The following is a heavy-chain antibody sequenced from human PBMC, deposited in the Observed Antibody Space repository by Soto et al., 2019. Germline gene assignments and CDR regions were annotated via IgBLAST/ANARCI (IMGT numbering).Heavy chain of an antibody. J-gene: IGHJ6*02. D-gene: IGHD3-10*01. CDR3: ATPFITMVRGVISPYYYGMDV. CDR1: GYSFTSYW. Sequence: GESLKISCKGSGYSFTSYWISWVRQMPGKGLEWRGRIDPSDSYTNYSPSFQGHVTISADKSISTAYLQWSSLKASDTAMYYCATPFITMVRGVISPYYYGMDVWGQGTTVTV. CDR2: IDPSDSYT. V-gene: IGHV5-10-1*01.